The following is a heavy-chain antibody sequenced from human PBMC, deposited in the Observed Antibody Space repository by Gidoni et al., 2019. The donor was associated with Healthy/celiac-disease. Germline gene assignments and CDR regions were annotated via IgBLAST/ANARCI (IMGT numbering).Heavy chain of an antibody. Sequence: EVQLVESGGVVVQPGGSLRLSCAASGFTFDDYAMHWVRQAPGKGLEWVSLISWDGGSPYYADSVKGRFTISRDNSKNSLYLQMNSLRAEDTALYYCAKDIRDYGDYYYYGMDVWGQGTTVTVSS. CDR1: GFTFDDYA. J-gene: IGHJ6*02. CDR3: AKDIRDYGDYYYYGMDV. D-gene: IGHD4-17*01. V-gene: IGHV3-43D*03. CDR2: ISWDGGSP.